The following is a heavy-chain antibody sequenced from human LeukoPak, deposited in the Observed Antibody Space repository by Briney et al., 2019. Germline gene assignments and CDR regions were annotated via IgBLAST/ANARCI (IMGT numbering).Heavy chain of an antibody. V-gene: IGHV4-39*07. J-gene: IGHJ6*03. CDR2: INHSGST. Sequence: SETLSLTCTVSGGSISSGSYYWSWIRQPPGKGLEWIGEINHSGSTNYIPSLKSRVTISVDTSKNQFSLKLSSVTAADTAVYYCARGVGVYSNYPTYYYYYMDVWGKGTTVTVSS. D-gene: IGHD4-11*01. CDR1: GGSISSGSYY. CDR3: ARGVGVYSNYPTYYYYYMDV.